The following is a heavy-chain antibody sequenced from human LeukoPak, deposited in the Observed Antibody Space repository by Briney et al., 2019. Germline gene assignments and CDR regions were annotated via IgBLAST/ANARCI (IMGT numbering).Heavy chain of an antibody. J-gene: IGHJ4*02. D-gene: IGHD5-18*01. CDR1: GYTCTGDY. CDR2: INPNSGGT. CDR3: AREGIQVWLLGAY. V-gene: IGHV1-2*02. Sequence: ASVKVSCKASGYTCTGDYMHWVRQAPGQGLEWMGWINPNSGGTNYAQKFQGRVTMTRDTSISTAYMELSRLRSDDTAAYYCAREGIQVWLLGAYWGQGTLVTVSS.